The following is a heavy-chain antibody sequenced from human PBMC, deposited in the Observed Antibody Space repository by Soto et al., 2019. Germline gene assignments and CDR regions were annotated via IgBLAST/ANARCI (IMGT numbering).Heavy chain of an antibody. D-gene: IGHD5-18*01. CDR1: GFPFSSYA. J-gene: IGHJ4*02. CDR2: ITCDGDTK. CDR3: AKESGGYSFGFVYFFDY. Sequence: PGGSLRLSCAASGFPFSSYAMSWVRQAPGKGLECVASITCDGDTKNYVDSVKGRFTISRDNSKDTLYLQMNSLRPEDTAMYYCAKESGGYSFGFVYFFDYWGQGTQVTVSS. V-gene: IGHV3-23*01.